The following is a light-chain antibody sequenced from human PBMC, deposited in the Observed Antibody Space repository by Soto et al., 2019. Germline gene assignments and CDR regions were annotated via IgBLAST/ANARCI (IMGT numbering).Light chain of an antibody. CDR1: NSDVGIYNY. Sequence: QSVLTQPASVSGSPGQSITISCTGTNSDVGIYNYVSWYQQHPGKAPKLMIYDVSNRPSGVSNRFSGSKSGNTASLTISGLQAEVDADYYCCSYTSSSTYVFGTGTKVTVL. CDR2: DVS. V-gene: IGLV2-14*03. CDR3: CSYTSSSTYV. J-gene: IGLJ1*01.